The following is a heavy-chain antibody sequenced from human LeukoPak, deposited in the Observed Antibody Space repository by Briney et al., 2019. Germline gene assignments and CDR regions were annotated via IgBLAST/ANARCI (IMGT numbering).Heavy chain of an antibody. CDR3: ARGYSGYDPDFDY. D-gene: IGHD5-12*01. Sequence: SETLSLTCTVSGXSISSYYWSWIRQPPGKGLEWIGYIYYSGSTNYNPSLKSRVTISVDTSKNQFSLKLSSVTAADTAVYYCARGYSGYDPDFDYWGQGTLVTVSS. CDR2: IYYSGST. CDR1: GXSISSYY. V-gene: IGHV4-59*01. J-gene: IGHJ4*02.